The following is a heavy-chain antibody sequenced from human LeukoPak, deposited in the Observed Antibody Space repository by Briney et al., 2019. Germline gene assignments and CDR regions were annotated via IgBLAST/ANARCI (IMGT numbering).Heavy chain of an antibody. CDR1: GFTFSNAW. J-gene: IGHJ4*02. CDR2: IKSKTDGGTT. V-gene: IGHV3-15*01. Sequence: GGSLRLSCAASGFTFSNAWMSWVRQAPGKGLEWVGRIKSKTDGGTTDYAAPVKGRFTISRDDSKNTLYLQMNSLKTEDTAVTYCTTDPAYCSSTSCYGFEPDYYWGQGTLVTVSS. CDR3: TTDPAYCSSTSCYGFEPDYY. D-gene: IGHD2-2*01.